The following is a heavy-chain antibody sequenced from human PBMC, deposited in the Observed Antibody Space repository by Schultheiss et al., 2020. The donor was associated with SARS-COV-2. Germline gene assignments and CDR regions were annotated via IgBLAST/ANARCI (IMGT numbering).Heavy chain of an antibody. CDR3: ARVGYYYDSSGAYNWFDP. J-gene: IGHJ5*02. V-gene: IGHV4-34*01. D-gene: IGHD3-22*01. Sequence: SETLSLTCAVYDGSFSDYYWSWIRQPPGKGLEWIGEIDHSGSTNYNPSLKSRVTISVDTSKNQFSLKLSSVTAADTAVYYCARVGYYYDSSGAYNWFDPWGQGTLVTVSS. CDR1: DGSFSDYY. CDR2: IDHSGST.